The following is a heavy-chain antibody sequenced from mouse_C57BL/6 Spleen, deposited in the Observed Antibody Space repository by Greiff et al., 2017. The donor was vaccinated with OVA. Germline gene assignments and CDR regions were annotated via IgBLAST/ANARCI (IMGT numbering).Heavy chain of an antibody. CDR3: ARNELGYFDD. CDR2: IYPSDSET. J-gene: IGHJ2*01. Sequence: QVQLQQPGAELVRPGSSVKLSCKASGYTFTSYWLDWVKQRPGQGLEWIGNIYPSDSETHYNQQFKDKATVTVDKSSSTAYMQLSSLTSEDSAVYYCARNELGYFDDWGQGTTLTVSS. CDR1: GYTFTSYW. V-gene: IGHV1-61*01. D-gene: IGHD4-1*01.